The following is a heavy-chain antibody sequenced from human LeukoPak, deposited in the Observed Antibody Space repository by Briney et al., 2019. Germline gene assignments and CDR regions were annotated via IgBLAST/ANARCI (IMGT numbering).Heavy chain of an antibody. D-gene: IGHD2-2*01. J-gene: IGHJ3*02. V-gene: IGHV3-7*01. CDR2: IKQDGSEK. CDR3: ARDAKYCSSTSCYDDAFDI. Sequence: GGSLRLSCAASGFIFSSYWMSWVRQAPGKGLEWVANIKQDGSEKYYVGSVKGRFTISRDNAKNSLYLQMNSLRAEDTAVYYCARDAKYCSSTSCYDDAFDIWGQGTMVTVSS. CDR1: GFIFSSYW.